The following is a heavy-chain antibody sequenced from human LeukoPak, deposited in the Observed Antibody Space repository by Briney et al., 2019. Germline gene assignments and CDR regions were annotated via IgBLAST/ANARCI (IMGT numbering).Heavy chain of an antibody. CDR2: INPNSGGT. CDR1: GYTFTGCY. CDR3: ARDVSGYDPYDAFDI. V-gene: IGHV1-2*02. Sequence: GASVKVSCKASGYTFTGCYMHWVRQAPGQGLEWMGWINPNSGGTNYAQKFQGRVTMTRDTSISTAYMELSRLRSDDTAVYYCARDVSGYDPYDAFDIWGQGTMVTVSS. D-gene: IGHD5-12*01. J-gene: IGHJ3*02.